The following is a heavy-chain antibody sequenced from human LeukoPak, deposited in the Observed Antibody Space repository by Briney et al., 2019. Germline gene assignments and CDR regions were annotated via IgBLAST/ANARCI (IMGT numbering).Heavy chain of an antibody. CDR2: IYYSGST. D-gene: IGHD6-13*01. V-gene: IGHV4-59*08. J-gene: IGHJ4*02. Sequence: SETLSLTCTVSGGSISSYYWSWIRQPPGKGLEWIGYIYYSGSTNYNPSLKSRVTISVDTSKNQFSLKLSSVTAADTAVYYCARSRYSSSWYVEGYYYFDYWGQGTLVTVSS. CDR1: GGSISSYY. CDR3: ARSRYSSSWYVEGYYYFDY.